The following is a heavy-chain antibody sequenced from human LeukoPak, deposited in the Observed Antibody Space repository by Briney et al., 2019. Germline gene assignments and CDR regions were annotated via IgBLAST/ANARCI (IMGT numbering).Heavy chain of an antibody. CDR2: INHSGST. CDR1: GGSFSGYY. Sequence: SETLSLTCAVYGGSFSGYYWSWIRQPPGKGLEWIGEINHSGSTNYNLSLKSRVTISVDTSKNQFSLKLSSVTAADTAVYYCARSLWSGFDYWGQGTLVTVSS. D-gene: IGHD3-3*01. V-gene: IGHV4-34*01. CDR3: ARSLWSGFDY. J-gene: IGHJ4*02.